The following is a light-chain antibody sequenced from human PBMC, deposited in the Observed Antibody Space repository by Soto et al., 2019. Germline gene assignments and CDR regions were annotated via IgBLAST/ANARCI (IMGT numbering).Light chain of an antibody. J-gene: IGKJ1*01. V-gene: IGKV1-39*01. CDR2: GAS. CDR1: QTISHY. CDR3: QHSYIIPWA. Sequence: DIQMTHSPSSLSASVGDRVTITCRTRQTISHYLNWDQQKPGKAPKLLIYGASTLQSGVASRFSSSGSCTDITLTISSLQPEDFASYYCQHSYIIPWAFGQGTKVDIK.